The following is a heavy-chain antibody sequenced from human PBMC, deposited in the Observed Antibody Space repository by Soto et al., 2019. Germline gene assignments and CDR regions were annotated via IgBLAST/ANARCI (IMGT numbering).Heavy chain of an antibody. V-gene: IGHV1-69*01. CDR3: EREVPYGGNFPY. D-gene: IGHD4-17*01. J-gene: IGHJ4*02. CDR2: IIPIFGTA. Sequence: QVQLVQSGAEVKKPGSSVKVSCKASGGTFSSYAISWVRHAPGQGLEWLGWIIPIFGTANYAQKFQGRVTITADEATSTAYMELSTLRSEDTAVYSCEREVPYGGNFPYWGQGTLVTVSS. CDR1: GGTFSSYA.